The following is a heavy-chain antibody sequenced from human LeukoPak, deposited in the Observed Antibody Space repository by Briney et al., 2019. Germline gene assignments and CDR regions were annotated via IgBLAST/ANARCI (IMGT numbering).Heavy chain of an antibody. CDR3: VRHDYGSGGPFDP. CDR2: ISAYNGNT. D-gene: IGHD3-10*01. CDR1: GYTFTGYY. V-gene: IGHV1-18*04. J-gene: IGHJ5*02. Sequence: ASVKVSCKASGYTFTGYYMHWVRQAPGQGLEWMGWISAYNGNTNYAQKVQGRVTMTTDTSTSTAYMELRSLRSDDTAVYYCVRHDYGSGGPFDPWGQGTLVTVSS.